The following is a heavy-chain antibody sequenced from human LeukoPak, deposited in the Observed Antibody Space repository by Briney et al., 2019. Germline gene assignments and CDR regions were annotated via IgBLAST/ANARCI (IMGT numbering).Heavy chain of an antibody. J-gene: IGHJ5*02. CDR1: GYSVSSGYY. CDR3: ARLDVDYDSNWFDP. CDR2: IYHSGST. V-gene: IGHV4-38-2*01. D-gene: IGHD4-17*01. Sequence: SESPSLTCAVSGYSVSSGYYWGWIRQPPGKGLEWIGSIYHSGSTYYNPSLKSRVTISVDTSKNQFSLKLSSVTAADTAVYYCARLDVDYDSNWFDPWGQGTLVTVSS.